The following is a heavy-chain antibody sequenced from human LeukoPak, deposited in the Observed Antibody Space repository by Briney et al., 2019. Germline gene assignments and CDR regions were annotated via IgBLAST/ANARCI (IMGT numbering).Heavy chain of an antibody. CDR3: ATKTGYDFWSGYYPNYFDY. CDR2: INHSGST. V-gene: IGHV4-34*01. D-gene: IGHD3-3*01. Sequence: SETLSLTCAVYGGSFSGYYWSWIRQPPGKGLEWIGEINHSGSTNYNPSLKSRVTISVDTSKNQFSLKLSSVTAADTAVYYCATKTGYDFWSGYYPNYFDYWGQGTLVTVSS. J-gene: IGHJ4*02. CDR1: GGSFSGYY.